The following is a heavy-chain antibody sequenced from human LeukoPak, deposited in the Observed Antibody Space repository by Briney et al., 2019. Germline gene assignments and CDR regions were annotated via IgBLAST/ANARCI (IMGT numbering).Heavy chain of an antibody. D-gene: IGHD2-8*01. CDR1: GGSFSGYY. CDR3: ARVLLYSGFDP. V-gene: IGHV4-34*01. CDR2: INHSGST. Sequence: SETLSLTCAVYGGSFSGYYWSWIRQPPGKGLEWIGEINHSGSTNYNPSLKSRVTISVDTSKSQFSLKLSSVTAADTAVYYCARVLLYSGFDPWGQGTLVTVSS. J-gene: IGHJ5*02.